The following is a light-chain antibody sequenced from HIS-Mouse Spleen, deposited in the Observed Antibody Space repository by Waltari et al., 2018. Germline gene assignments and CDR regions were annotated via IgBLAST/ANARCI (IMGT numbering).Light chain of an antibody. CDR3: GTLDSSLSAWV. J-gene: IGLJ3*02. Sequence: QSVLTQPPSVSAAPRQKVTIVCSGSCLNIRDNYLSWYQQLSGIAPKLLIYDNNKRPSGSPDRFAGSKSGTSATLGITVLQTGDEANYYCGTLDSSLSAWVFGGGTKLTVL. V-gene: IGLV1-51*01. CDR1: CLNIRDNY. CDR2: DNN.